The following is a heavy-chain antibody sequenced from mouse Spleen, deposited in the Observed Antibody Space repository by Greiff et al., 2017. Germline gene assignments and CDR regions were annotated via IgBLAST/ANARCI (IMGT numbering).Heavy chain of an antibody. V-gene: IGHV2-2*01. Sequence: VQLVESGPGLVQPSQSLSITCTVSGFSLTSYGVHWVRQSPGKGLAWLGVIWSGGSTDYNAAFISRLSISKDNSKSQVFFKMHSLQADDTAIYYCARKYDGNYPYAMDYWGQGTSVTVSS. CDR2: IWSGGST. CDR3: ARKYDGNYPYAMDY. J-gene: IGHJ4*01. D-gene: IGHD2-1*01. CDR1: GFSLTSYG.